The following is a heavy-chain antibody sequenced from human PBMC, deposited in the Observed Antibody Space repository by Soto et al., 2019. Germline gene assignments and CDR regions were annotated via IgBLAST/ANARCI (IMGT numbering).Heavy chain of an antibody. CDR1: GFTFSSYA. CDR3: AKNWYYYDSSGYWPNY. Sequence: VGSLRLSCAASGFTFSSYAMSWVRQAPVEVLEWVSAISGSGGSTYYADSVKGRFTISRDNSKNTLYLQMNSLRAEDTAVYYCAKNWYYYDSSGYWPNYWGQGTLVTVSS. CDR2: ISGSGGST. J-gene: IGHJ4*02. D-gene: IGHD3-22*01. V-gene: IGHV3-23*01.